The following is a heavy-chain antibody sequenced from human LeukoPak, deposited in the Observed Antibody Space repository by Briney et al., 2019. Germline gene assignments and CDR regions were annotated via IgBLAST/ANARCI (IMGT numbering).Heavy chain of an antibody. CDR1: GFTFSNYG. Sequence: GGSLRLSCTASGFTFSNYGMHWVRQAPGKGLVWVSRINSDGSSTSYADSVKGRFTISRDTAKNTLYLQMNSLRAEDTAVYYCARVGSSSSFDYWGQGTLVTVSS. J-gene: IGHJ4*02. D-gene: IGHD6-13*01. CDR2: INSDGSST. CDR3: ARVGSSSSFDY. V-gene: IGHV3-74*01.